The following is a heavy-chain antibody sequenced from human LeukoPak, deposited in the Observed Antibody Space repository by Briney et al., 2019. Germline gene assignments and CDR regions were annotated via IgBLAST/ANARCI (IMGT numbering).Heavy chain of an antibody. J-gene: IGHJ4*02. CDR2: INPNSGGT. CDR1: GYTFTGYY. CDR3: ARVPPKAMVRGVSFVY. D-gene: IGHD3-10*01. Sequence: ASVKVSCKASGYTFTGYYMHWVRQAPGQGLEWMGWINPNSGGTNYAQKFQGRVTMTRDTSISTAYMELSRLRSDDTAVYYCARVPPKAMVRGVSFVYWGQGTLVTVSS. V-gene: IGHV1-2*02.